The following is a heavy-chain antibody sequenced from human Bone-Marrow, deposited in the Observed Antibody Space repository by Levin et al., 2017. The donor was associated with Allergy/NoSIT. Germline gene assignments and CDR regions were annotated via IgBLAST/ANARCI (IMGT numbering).Heavy chain of an antibody. V-gene: IGHV5-51*01. CDR2: IYPGDSDV. D-gene: IGHD5-12*01. J-gene: IGHJ3*01. CDR1: GFDFATTW. Sequence: GESLKISCEGLGFDFATTWIAWVRQMPGKGLEWMGIIYPGDSDVSYSPSFQGQVTISVDKSVNTAFLHWMSLKASDNGIFYCARLWNSFTSITRSFDVWGQGTKVTVSP. CDR3: ARLWNSFTSITRSFDV.